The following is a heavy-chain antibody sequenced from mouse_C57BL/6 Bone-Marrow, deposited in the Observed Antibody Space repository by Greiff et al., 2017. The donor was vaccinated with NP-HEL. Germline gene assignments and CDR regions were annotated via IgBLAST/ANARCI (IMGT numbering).Heavy chain of an antibody. CDR3: AREGSPIYYYGSSDAMDY. V-gene: IGHV4-1*01. D-gene: IGHD1-1*01. J-gene: IGHJ4*01. CDR2: INPDSSTI. Sequence: EVKLLESGGGLVQPGGSLKLSCAASGIDFSRYWMSWVRRAPGKGLEWIGEINPDSSTINYAPSLKDKFIISRDNAKNTLYLQMSKVRSEDTALYYCAREGSPIYYYGSSDAMDYWGQGTSVTVSS. CDR1: GIDFSRYW.